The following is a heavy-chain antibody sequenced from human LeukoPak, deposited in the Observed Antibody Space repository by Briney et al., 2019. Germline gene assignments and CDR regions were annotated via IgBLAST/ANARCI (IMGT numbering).Heavy chain of an antibody. CDR2: IWYDGSQR. CDR1: GFIFSTYG. CDR3: ARCALIFAAGFDP. Sequence: PGGSLRLSCVASGFIFSTYGLHWVRQSPGRGLEWVAVIWYDGSQRYYADSVKGRFTISRDNAKNSLYLQMNSLRAEDTAVYYCARCALIFAAGFDPWGQGTLVTVSS. V-gene: IGHV3-33*01. J-gene: IGHJ5*02. D-gene: IGHD3/OR15-3a*01.